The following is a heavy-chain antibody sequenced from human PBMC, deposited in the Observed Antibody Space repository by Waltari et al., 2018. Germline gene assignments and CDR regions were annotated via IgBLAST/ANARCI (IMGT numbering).Heavy chain of an antibody. CDR3: AREFYYSDAFTGV. D-gene: IGHD4-17*01. CDR1: GYTLTSFD. CDR2: MNPDSGNT. Sequence: VQLVQSGAEVKKPGASVKVSCKASGYTLTSFDIYWVRQAAGQGLEWMVWMNPDSGNTGYATKFQGRVTMTRDTSISTAYMELSSLRSEDTAVYYCAREFYYSDAFTGVWGQGTLVTVSS. J-gene: IGHJ4*02. V-gene: IGHV1-8*01.